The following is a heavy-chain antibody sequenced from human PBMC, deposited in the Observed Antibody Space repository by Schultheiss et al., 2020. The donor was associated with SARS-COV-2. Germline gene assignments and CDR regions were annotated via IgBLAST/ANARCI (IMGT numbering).Heavy chain of an antibody. CDR2: INHSGST. D-gene: IGHD6-6*01. J-gene: IGHJ3*02. CDR1: GGSFSGYY. V-gene: IGHV4-34*01. Sequence: SETLSLTCAVYGGSFSGYYWSWIRQPPGKGLEWIGEINHSGSTNYNPSLKSRVTISVDTSKNQFSLKLSSVTAADTAVYYCARADSSSSTDDAFDIWGQGTMVTVSS. CDR3: ARADSSSSTDDAFDI.